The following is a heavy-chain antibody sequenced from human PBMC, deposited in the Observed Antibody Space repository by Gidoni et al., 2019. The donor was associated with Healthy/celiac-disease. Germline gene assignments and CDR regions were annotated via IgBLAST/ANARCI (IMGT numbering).Heavy chain of an antibody. V-gene: IGHV3-15*01. CDR2: IKSKTDGGTT. D-gene: IGHD2-2*01. CDR1: GFTFSNAW. J-gene: IGHJ6*02. Sequence: EVQLVESGGGLVKPGGSLRLSCAASGFTFSNAWMSWVRQAPGKGLEWVGRIKSKTDGGTTDYAAPVKGRFTISRDDSKNTLYLQMNSLKTEDTAVYYCTTGVVPYYYYYGMDVWGQGTTVTVSS. CDR3: TTGVVPYYYYYGMDV.